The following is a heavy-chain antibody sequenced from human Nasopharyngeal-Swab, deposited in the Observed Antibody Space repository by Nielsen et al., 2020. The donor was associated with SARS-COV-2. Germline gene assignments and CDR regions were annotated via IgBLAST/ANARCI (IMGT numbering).Heavy chain of an antibody. Sequence: KVSCKGSGYSFPSYWISWVRQMPGKGLEWMGKIDPSDSYINYSPSFQGQVTISADKSISTAYLQWSSLKASDTAMYYCARRKWELLDGSPDWFDPWGQGTLVTVSS. CDR3: ARRKWELLDGSPDWFDP. CDR1: GYSFPSYW. CDR2: IDPSDSYI. V-gene: IGHV5-10-1*04. D-gene: IGHD1-26*01. J-gene: IGHJ5*02.